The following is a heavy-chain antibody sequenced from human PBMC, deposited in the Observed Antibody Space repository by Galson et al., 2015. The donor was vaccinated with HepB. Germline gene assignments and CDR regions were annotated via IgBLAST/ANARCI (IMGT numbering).Heavy chain of an antibody. J-gene: IGHJ4*02. CDR3: ATVFDYYGSGSYYNSYYGY. V-gene: IGHV1-24*01. CDR1: GYTLTELS. Sequence: SVKVSCKVSGYTLTELSMHWVRQAPGKGLEWMGGFDPEDGETIYAQKFQGRVTMTEDTSTDTAYMELSSLRSEDTAVYYCATVFDYYGSGSYYNSYYGYWGQGTLVTVSS. D-gene: IGHD3-10*01. CDR2: FDPEDGET.